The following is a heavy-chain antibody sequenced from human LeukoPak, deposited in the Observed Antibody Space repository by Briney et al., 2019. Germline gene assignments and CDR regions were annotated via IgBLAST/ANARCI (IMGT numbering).Heavy chain of an antibody. Sequence: PGGSLRLSCAASGFTFSSYWMSWVRQAPGKGLEWVASINQDGSVKNYADSVKGRFTISRDNAKNSLYLQMTSPRAEDAVLYCCLVTTRSYAFDIWGQGAMVTVSS. CDR3: LVTTRSYAFDI. CDR1: GFTFSSYW. J-gene: IGHJ3*02. V-gene: IGHV3-7*01. D-gene: IGHD5-12*01. CDR2: INQDGSVK.